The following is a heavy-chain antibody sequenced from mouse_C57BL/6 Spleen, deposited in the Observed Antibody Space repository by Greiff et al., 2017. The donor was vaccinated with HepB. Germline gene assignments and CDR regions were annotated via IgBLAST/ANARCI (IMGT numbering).Heavy chain of an antibody. J-gene: IGHJ1*03. CDR3: ARDMDYGSSYWYFDV. D-gene: IGHD1-1*01. V-gene: IGHV5-16*01. Sequence: EVQVVESEGGLVQPGSSMKLSCTASGFTFSDYYMAWVRQVPEKGLEWVANINYDGSSTYYLDSLKSRFIISRDNAKNILYLQMSSLKSEDTATYYCARDMDYGSSYWYFDVWGTGTTVTVSS. CDR2: INYDGSST. CDR1: GFTFSDYY.